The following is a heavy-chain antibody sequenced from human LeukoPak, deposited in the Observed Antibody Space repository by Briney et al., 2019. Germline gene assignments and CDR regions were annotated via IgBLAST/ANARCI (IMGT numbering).Heavy chain of an antibody. D-gene: IGHD5-12*01. V-gene: IGHV7-4-1*02. Sequence: GASVKVSCKASGYTFTSYGISWVRQAPGQGLEWMGWINTNTGNPTYAQGFTGRFVFSLDTSVSTAYLQISSLKAEDTAVYYCARDGDSGYDCLFDYWGQGTLVTVSS. CDR3: ARDGDSGYDCLFDY. CDR2: INTNTGNP. CDR1: GYTFTSYG. J-gene: IGHJ4*02.